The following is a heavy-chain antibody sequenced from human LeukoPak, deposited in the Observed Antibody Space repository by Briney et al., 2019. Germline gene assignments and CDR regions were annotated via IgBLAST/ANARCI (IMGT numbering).Heavy chain of an antibody. J-gene: IGHJ4*02. CDR2: INHSGST. Sequence: SETLSLTCAVYGGSFSVYYWSWIRQPPGKGLEWIGEINHSGSTNYNPSLKSRVTISVDTSKNQFSLKLSSVTAADTAVYYCARGSQGLGYCSGGSCRAKIFDYWGQGTLVTISS. V-gene: IGHV4-34*01. CDR1: GGSFSVYY. D-gene: IGHD2-15*01. CDR3: ARGSQGLGYCSGGSCRAKIFDY.